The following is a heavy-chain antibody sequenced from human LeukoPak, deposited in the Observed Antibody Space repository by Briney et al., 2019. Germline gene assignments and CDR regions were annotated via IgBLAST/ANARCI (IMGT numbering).Heavy chain of an antibody. J-gene: IGHJ3*02. CDR1: GDSVSSNSAA. D-gene: IGHD6-13*01. Sequence: SQTLSLTCAISGDSVSSNSAAWNWIRQSPSRGLEWLGRTWYRSKWHYDYAVSVKSRITIYPDTSKNQFSLQLSSVTPEDTAVYYCARAPIASAGFNAFDIWGQGTMVTVSS. V-gene: IGHV6-1*01. CDR2: TWYRSKWHY. CDR3: ARAPIASAGFNAFDI.